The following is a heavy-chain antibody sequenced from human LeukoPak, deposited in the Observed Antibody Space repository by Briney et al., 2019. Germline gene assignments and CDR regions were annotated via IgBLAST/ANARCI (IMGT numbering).Heavy chain of an antibody. CDR1: GGSFSSTTYY. J-gene: IGHJ4*02. Sequence: SETLSLTCTVSGGSFSSTTYYWGWIRQPPGKGLKWIGSVYYSGSTYYNQSLKSQVTISVDTSKNQFSLKLTSVTAADTAVYYCARQYYDSSGYYPWYFDYWGQGTLVTVSS. CDR2: VYYSGST. D-gene: IGHD3-22*01. V-gene: IGHV4-39*01. CDR3: ARQYYDSSGYYPWYFDY.